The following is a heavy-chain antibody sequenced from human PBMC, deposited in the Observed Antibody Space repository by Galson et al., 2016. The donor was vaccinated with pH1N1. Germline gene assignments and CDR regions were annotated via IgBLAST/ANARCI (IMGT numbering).Heavy chain of an antibody. J-gene: IGHJ3*02. Sequence: SLRLSCAASGFTFSSYAMHWVRQAPGKGLEYVSAISSNGGSTYYANSVKDRFTISRDNSKNTLYLQMGSLRAEDMAVYYCARDSSDYGEYGAFDIWGQGTMVTVSS. CDR2: ISSNGGST. D-gene: IGHD4-17*01. CDR1: GFTFSSYA. V-gene: IGHV3-64*01. CDR3: ARDSSDYGEYGAFDI.